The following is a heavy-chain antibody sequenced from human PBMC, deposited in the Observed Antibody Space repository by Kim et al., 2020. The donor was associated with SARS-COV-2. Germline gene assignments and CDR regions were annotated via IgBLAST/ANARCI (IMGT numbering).Heavy chain of an antibody. CDR2: IKSKTDGGTT. J-gene: IGHJ6*02. CDR3: TTDLPQTLRLGELSLVYYYYYGMDV. Sequence: GGSLRLSCAASGFTFSNAWMSWVRQAPGKGLEWVGRIKSKTDGGTTDYAAPVKGRFTISRDDSKNTLYLQMNSLKTEDTAVYYCTTDLPQTLRLGELSLVYYYYYGMDVWGQGTTVTVSS. V-gene: IGHV3-15*01. CDR1: GFTFSNAW. D-gene: IGHD3-16*02.